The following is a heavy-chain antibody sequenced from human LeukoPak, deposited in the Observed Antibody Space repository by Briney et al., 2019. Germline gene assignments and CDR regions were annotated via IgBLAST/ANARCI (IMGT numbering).Heavy chain of an antibody. D-gene: IGHD1-20*01. J-gene: IGHJ5*01. Sequence: GASVKVSCKASGYTFSGYSMHWVRQAPGQGLEWMGRINPNSGVTYYAQKFQGRVTMTSDTSITTAYMELSSLTSDDTATYYCARDASNWSAFDSWGQGTLVILSS. CDR2: INPNSGVT. CDR1: GYTFSGYS. CDR3: ARDASNWSAFDS. V-gene: IGHV1-2*06.